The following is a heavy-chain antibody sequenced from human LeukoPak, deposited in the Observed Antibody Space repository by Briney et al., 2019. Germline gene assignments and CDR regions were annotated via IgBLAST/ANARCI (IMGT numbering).Heavy chain of an antibody. CDR3: AKEGYYGSGSYPYYFDY. D-gene: IGHD3-10*01. J-gene: IGHJ4*02. V-gene: IGHV3-30*18. CDR2: ISYDGSNK. Sequence: PGGSLRLSCAASGFTFSSYWMSWVRQAPGKGLEWVAVISYDGSNKYYADSVKGRFTISRDNSKNTLYLQMNSLRAEDTAVYYCAKEGYYGSGSYPYYFDYWGQGTLVTVSS. CDR1: GFTFSSYW.